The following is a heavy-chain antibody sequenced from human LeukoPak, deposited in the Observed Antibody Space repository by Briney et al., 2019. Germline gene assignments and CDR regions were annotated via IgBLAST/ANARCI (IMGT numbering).Heavy chain of an antibody. V-gene: IGHV4-34*01. CDR2: INHSGST. CDR3: ARGRFWSGYPFDP. CDR1: GGSFSGYY. D-gene: IGHD3-3*01. J-gene: IGHJ5*02. Sequence: SETLSLTCAVYGGSFSGYYWSWIRQPPGKGLEWIGEINHSGSTNYNPSLKSRVTISVDTSKNQFSLKLSSVTAADTAVYYCARGRFWSGYPFDPWGQGTLVTVSS.